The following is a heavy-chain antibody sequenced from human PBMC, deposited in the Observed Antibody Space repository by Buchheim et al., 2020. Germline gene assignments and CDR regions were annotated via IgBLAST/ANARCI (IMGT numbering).Heavy chain of an antibody. V-gene: IGHV3-30*18. CDR1: GFTFSSYG. Sequence: QVQLVESGGGVVQPGRSLRLSCAASGFTFSSYGMHWVRQAPGKGLEWVAVISYVGSNKYYADSVKGRFTISRDNSMNTLYLQMNSLRAEDTAVYYCAKGGIKIYGGNSGVDYWGQGTL. J-gene: IGHJ4*02. D-gene: IGHD4-23*01. CDR2: ISYVGSNK. CDR3: AKGGIKIYGGNSGVDY.